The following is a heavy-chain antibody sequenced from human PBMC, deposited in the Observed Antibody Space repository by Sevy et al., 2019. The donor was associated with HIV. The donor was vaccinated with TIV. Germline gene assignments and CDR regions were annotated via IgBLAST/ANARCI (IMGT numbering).Heavy chain of an antibody. J-gene: IGHJ6*02. CDR2: IRFDATIK. D-gene: IGHD2-2*01. CDR3: AKVLRIVEIPAAIDYYYGMDV. V-gene: IGHV3-30*02. Sequence: GGSLRLSCAASGFTFSNYGMHWVRQAPGKGLEWVAFIRFDATIKYYRDSVKGRLTISRDNSKSTLYLQMNSLRAEDTAGYFCAKVLRIVEIPAAIDYYYGMDVWGQGTTVTVSS. CDR1: GFTFSNYG.